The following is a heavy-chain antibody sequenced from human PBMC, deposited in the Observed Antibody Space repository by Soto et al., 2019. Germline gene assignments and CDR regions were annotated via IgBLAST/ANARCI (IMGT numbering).Heavy chain of an antibody. CDR3: AHRPAHLLSSLGWFDP. V-gene: IGHV2-5*02. J-gene: IGHJ5*02. CDR1: GFSLSTSGVG. CDR2: IYWDDDK. Sequence: QITLKESGPSLVKPTQTLTLTCTFSGFSLSTSGVGVGWIRQPPGKALEWLALIYWDDDKRYCPSLERRLTITKDTSKNQVVLTMTNMDPLDTGTYFCAHRPAHLLSSLGWFDPWGQGTLVTVSS.